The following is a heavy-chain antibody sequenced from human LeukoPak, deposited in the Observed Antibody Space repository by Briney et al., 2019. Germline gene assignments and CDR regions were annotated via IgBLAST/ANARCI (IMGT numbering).Heavy chain of an antibody. V-gene: IGHV4-34*01. J-gene: IGHJ4*02. CDR1: GGSFSGYY. Sequence: ETLSLTCAVYGGSFSGYYWSWIRQPPGKGLEWIGEINHSGSTNYNPSLKSRVTISVDTSKNRFPLKLSSVTAADTAVYYCARTNFGREYYSDYWGQGTLVTVSS. D-gene: IGHD1-7*01. CDR3: ARTNFGREYYSDY. CDR2: INHSGST.